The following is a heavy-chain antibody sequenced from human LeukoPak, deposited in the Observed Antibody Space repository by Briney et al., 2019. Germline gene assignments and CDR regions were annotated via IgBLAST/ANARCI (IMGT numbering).Heavy chain of an antibody. Sequence: SVKVSCKASGGTFSSYAISWVRQAPGQGLEWMGGIIPIFGTANYAQKFQGRVTITADESTSTAYMELSSLRSEDTAVYYCASSGNNTIFGVVIEYYYYYGMDVWGQGTTVTVSS. CDR2: IIPIFGTA. J-gene: IGHJ6*02. D-gene: IGHD3-3*01. V-gene: IGHV1-69*13. CDR1: GGTFSSYA. CDR3: ASSGNNTIFGVVIEYYYYYGMDV.